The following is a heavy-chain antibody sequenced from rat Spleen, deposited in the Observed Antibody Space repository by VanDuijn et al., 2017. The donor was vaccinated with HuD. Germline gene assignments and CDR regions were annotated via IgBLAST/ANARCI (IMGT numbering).Heavy chain of an antibody. CDR1: GFTFSDYN. J-gene: IGHJ2*01. CDR2: ITNTGGSI. CDR3: SRHHNYGGIPFDF. V-gene: IGHV5-25*01. D-gene: IGHD1-11*01. Sequence: EVQLVESGGGLVQPGRSLKLSCAASGFTFSDYNMAWVRQAPTKGLEWVAYITNTGGSIYYPDSVKGRFTISRDNAENTVYLQMNSLRSEDTATYYCSRHHNYGGIPFDFWGQGVMVTVSS.